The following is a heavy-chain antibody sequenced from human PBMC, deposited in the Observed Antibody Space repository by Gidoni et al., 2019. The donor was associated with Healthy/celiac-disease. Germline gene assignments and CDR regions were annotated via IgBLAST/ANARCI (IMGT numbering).Heavy chain of an antibody. Sequence: QVQLVESGGGVVQPGRSLRLSCAASGFTFSNYGMHWVRQAPGKGLDWVALISYDGSNKYYADSVKCRFTISRDNSKNTLYLQMNSLRAEDTAVYYCAKVFDPGFRELFYYFDYWGQGTLVTVSS. CDR1: GFTFSNYG. D-gene: IGHD3-10*01. J-gene: IGHJ4*02. CDR2: ISYDGSNK. V-gene: IGHV3-30*18. CDR3: AKVFDPGFRELFYYFDY.